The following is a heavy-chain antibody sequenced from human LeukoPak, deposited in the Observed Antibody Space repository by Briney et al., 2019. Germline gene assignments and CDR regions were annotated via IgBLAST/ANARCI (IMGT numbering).Heavy chain of an antibody. CDR1: GGSFSGYY. V-gene: IGHV4-34*01. J-gene: IGHJ4*02. D-gene: IGHD6-13*01. CDR3: ARSSSWYNYFDY. CDR2: INHGGST. Sequence: PSETLSLTCAVYGGSFSGYYWSWIRQPPGKGLEWIGEINHGGSTNYNPSLRSRVTISVDTSKNQFSLKLSSVTAADTAVYYCARSSSWYNYFDYWGQGTLVTVSS.